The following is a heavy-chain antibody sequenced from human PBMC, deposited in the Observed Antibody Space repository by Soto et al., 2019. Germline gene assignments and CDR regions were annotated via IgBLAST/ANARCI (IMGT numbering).Heavy chain of an antibody. CDR1: GYSFTTYL. CDR3: ARPAAAGREYYYYGMDV. D-gene: IGHD6-13*01. CDR2: IYPGDSDT. V-gene: IGHV5-51*01. J-gene: IGHJ6*04. Sequence: PGESLQSSFKGSGYSFTTYLISWVRQMPVKGLEWMGIIYPGDSDTRYSPSFQGQVTISADKSISTAYLQWSSLKASDTAMYYCARPAAAGREYYYYGMDVFVYGTAVTDSS.